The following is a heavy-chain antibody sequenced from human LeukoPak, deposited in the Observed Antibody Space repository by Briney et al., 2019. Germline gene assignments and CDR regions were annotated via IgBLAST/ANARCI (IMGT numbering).Heavy chain of an antibody. V-gene: IGHV3-74*01. D-gene: IGHD2-15*01. CDR3: VVGGSPGY. CDR2: ISTDGYTT. CDR1: GLSFSAYK. J-gene: IGHJ4*02. Sequence: GGSLRLSCAASGLSFSAYKMHWVRQAPRKGLVWVSRISTDGYTTDYADFVQGRFTASRDNTKNTWSLEMNSLRAEGTAVYYCVVGGSPGYWGQGTLVTVSS.